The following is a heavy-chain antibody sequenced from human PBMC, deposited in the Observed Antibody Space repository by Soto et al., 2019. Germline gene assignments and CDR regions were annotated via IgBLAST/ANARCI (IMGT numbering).Heavy chain of an antibody. CDR2: IRSKPYDGTT. Sequence: GGSLRLSCTASGFTCGGYAMSWFRQAPGKGLERVGFIRSKPYDGTTEYAASATGRFTISRDDSKSIAYLQMNSLKTEYTAVYYCAKDLFYMVRGASYYSDGMDVWGQGPTVTLYS. CDR3: AKDLFYMVRGASYYSDGMDV. CDR1: GFTCGGYA. J-gene: IGHJ6*02. V-gene: IGHV3-49*03. D-gene: IGHD3-10*01.